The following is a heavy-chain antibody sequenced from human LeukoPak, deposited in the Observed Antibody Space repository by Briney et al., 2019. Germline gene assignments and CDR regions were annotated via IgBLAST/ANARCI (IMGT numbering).Heavy chain of an antibody. V-gene: IGHV3-23*01. CDR3: ANAEVSLNREYYFDY. D-gene: IGHD3-10*01. Sequence: SGGSLRLSCAASGFTFSSYAMSWVRQAPGKGLEWVSAISGSGGSTYYADSVKGRFTISRDNSKNTLYLQMNSLRAEDTAVYYCANAEVSLNREYYFDYWGQGTLVTVSS. CDR2: ISGSGGST. CDR1: GFTFSSYA. J-gene: IGHJ4*02.